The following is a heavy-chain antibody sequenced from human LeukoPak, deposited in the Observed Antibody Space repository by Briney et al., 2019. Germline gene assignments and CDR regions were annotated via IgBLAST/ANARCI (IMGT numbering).Heavy chain of an antibody. D-gene: IGHD2-2*01. Sequence: ASVKVSCEASGYTFTGYYMHWVRQAPGQGLEWMGWINPNSGGTNYAQKFQGRVTMTRDTSISTAYMELSSLRSDDTAVYYCGRDVGEYCSSTNCYASHYWGQGTLVTVSS. CDR1: GYTFTGYY. J-gene: IGHJ4*02. V-gene: IGHV1-2*02. CDR3: GRDVGEYCSSTNCYASHY. CDR2: INPNSGGT.